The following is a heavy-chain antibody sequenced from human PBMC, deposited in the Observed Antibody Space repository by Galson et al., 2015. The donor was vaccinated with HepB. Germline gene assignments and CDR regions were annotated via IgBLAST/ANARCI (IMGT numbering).Heavy chain of an antibody. J-gene: IGHJ4*02. Sequence: SLRLSCAASGFTFGDYAMHWVRQAPGKGLEWVAIISYEGSKKYYADSVEGRFTISRDNPKNTLYLQMNSLRAEDTAVYYCAKKPNYDYLTGYGADYWGQGTLVTVSS. CDR1: GFTFGDYA. D-gene: IGHD3-9*01. V-gene: IGHV3-30*18. CDR2: ISYEGSKK. CDR3: AKKPNYDYLTGYGADY.